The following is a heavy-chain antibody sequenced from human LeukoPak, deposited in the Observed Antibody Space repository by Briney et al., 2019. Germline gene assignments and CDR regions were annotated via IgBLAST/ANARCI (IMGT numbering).Heavy chain of an antibody. CDR1: GGSFSGYY. CDR3: ARVGQLGGSGYYPRDAFDI. CDR2: INHSGST. Sequence: SETLSLTCAVYGGSFSGYYWGWIRQPPGKGLEWIGEINHSGSTCYNPSLKSRVTISVDTSKNQFSLKLSSVTAADTAVYYCARVGQLGGSGYYPRDAFDIWGQGTMVTVSS. V-gene: IGHV4-34*01. J-gene: IGHJ3*02. D-gene: IGHD3-22*01.